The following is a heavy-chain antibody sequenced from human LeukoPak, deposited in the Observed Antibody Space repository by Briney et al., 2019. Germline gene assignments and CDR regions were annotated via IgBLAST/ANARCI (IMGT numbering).Heavy chain of an antibody. D-gene: IGHD1-26*01. J-gene: IGHJ4*02. CDR2: IYPGDSDT. CDR3: ARPGWSYYDLDAGPRSGPPEDY. CDR1: GYSFTSYW. V-gene: IGHV5-51*01. Sequence: PGESLKISCKGSGYSFTSYWIGWVRQMPGKGLEWMGIIYPGDSDTRYSPSFQGQVTISADKSISTAYLQWSSLKASDTAMYYCARPGWSYYDLDAGPRSGPPEDYWGQGTLVTVSS.